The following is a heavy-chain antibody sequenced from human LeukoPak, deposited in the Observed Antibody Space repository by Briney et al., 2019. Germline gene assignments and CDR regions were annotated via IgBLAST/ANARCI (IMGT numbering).Heavy chain of an antibody. CDR2: IYYSGST. V-gene: IGHV4-59*12. CDR1: GGSISSYY. CDR3: ARRPAYGSGSYYVY. J-gene: IGHJ4*02. D-gene: IGHD3-10*01. Sequence: SETLSLTCTVSGGSISSYYWSWIRQPPGKGLEYIGYIYYSGSTNYNPSLKSRLTISVDTSKNQFSLKLSSVTAADTAVYYCARRPAYGSGSYYVYWGQGTLVTVSS.